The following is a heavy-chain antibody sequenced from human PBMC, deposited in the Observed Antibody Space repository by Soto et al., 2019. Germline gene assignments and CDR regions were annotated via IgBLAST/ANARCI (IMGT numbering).Heavy chain of an antibody. CDR1: GGSINSSSYF. CDR2: IYYSGST. Sequence: SATLSLTCSVSGGSINSSSYFWGWVRQPPGKGLEWIGSIYYSGSTYYNPSLRSRVTISVDTSKKQFSLKLSSVTAADTAVFYCARHYSSGSRNWFDPWGQGTLVTVSS. CDR3: ARHYSSGSRNWFDP. V-gene: IGHV4-39*01. J-gene: IGHJ5*02. D-gene: IGHD6-19*01.